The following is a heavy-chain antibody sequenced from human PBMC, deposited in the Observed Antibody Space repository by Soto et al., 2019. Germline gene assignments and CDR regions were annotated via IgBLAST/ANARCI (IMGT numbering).Heavy chain of an antibody. Sequence: EVQLVESGGGLVQPGGSLRLSCAASGFTFSSYDMHWVRQATGKGLEWVSAIGTAGDTYYPGSVKGRFTISRENAKNSLYLQMNSLRAGDTAVYYCARGWTTNTFDYWGQGTLVTVSS. J-gene: IGHJ4*02. CDR1: GFTFSSYD. CDR2: IGTAGDT. D-gene: IGHD1-1*01. V-gene: IGHV3-13*01. CDR3: ARGWTTNTFDY.